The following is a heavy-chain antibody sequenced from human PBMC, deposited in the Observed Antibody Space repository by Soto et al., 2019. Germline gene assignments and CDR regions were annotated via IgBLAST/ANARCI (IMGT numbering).Heavy chain of an antibody. CDR2: INHRGYT. CDR3: ARTDIVTTNWFDP. Sequence: SETLSLTCAVYGESFIGYYWTWIRQPPGKGLEWIGEINHRGYTNYNLSLKSRVTISIDTSKNQFSLKLTSVTAADTSVYYCARTDIVTTNWFDPWGRGTLVTVSS. CDR1: GESFIGYY. D-gene: IGHD5-12*01. V-gene: IGHV4-34*01. J-gene: IGHJ5*02.